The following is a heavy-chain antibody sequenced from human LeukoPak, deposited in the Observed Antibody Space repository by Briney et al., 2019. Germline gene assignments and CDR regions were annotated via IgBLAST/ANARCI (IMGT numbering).Heavy chain of an antibody. CDR2: IYNDGRGGST. CDR1: GFTVNSNH. CDR3: ARGFQAVAAYYFDY. J-gene: IGHJ4*02. D-gene: IGHD6-19*01. Sequence: GGSLRLSCAASGFTVNSNHLSWVRQAPGKGLEWVSVIYNDGRGGSTYYADSVRGRFTISRDNSKNTLYLQMNNLRVEDTAIYYCARGFQAVAAYYFDYWGQGTLVTVSS. V-gene: IGHV3-53*01.